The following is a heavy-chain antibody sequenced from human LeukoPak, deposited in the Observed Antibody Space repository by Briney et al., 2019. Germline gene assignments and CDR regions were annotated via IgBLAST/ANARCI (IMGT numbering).Heavy chain of an antibody. V-gene: IGHV3-66*02. J-gene: IGHJ4*02. CDR1: GFTVSSNY. Sequence: GGSLRLSCAASGFTVSSNYMSWVRQAPGKGLEWVSVIYSGGSTYYADSVKGRFTIPRDNSKDTLYLQMNSLRAEDTAVYYCARASYTNDFWSGYYDFDYWGQGTLVTVSS. CDR2: IYSGGST. D-gene: IGHD3-3*01. CDR3: ARASYTNDFWSGYYDFDY.